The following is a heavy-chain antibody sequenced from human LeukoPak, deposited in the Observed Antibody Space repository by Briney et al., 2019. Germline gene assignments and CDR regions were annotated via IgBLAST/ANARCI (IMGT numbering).Heavy chain of an antibody. CDR3: AKDLDYFDSSGNYHDGFDI. D-gene: IGHD3-22*01. J-gene: IGHJ3*02. CDR2: IKQDGSEK. CDR1: GFSFNNYW. V-gene: IGHV3-7*05. Sequence: SGGSLRLSCAVSGFSFNNYWMSWVRQAPGKGLEWVANIKQDGSEKYYVDSVKGRFSISRDNAKNSLYLQMNSLRAEDTAVYYCAKDLDYFDSSGNYHDGFDIWGQGTMVTVSS.